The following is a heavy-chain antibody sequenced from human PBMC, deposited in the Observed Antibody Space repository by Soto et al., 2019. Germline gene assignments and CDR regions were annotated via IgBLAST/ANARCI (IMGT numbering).Heavy chain of an antibody. CDR2: IIPIFGTA. CDR3: ARVRPPSVYSYGPGAFDY. CDR1: GGTFSSYA. J-gene: IGHJ4*02. Sequence: AASVKVSCKASGGTFSSYAISWVRQAPGQGLEWMGGIIPIFGTANYAQKFQGRVTITADESTSTAYMELSSLRSEDTAVYYCARVRPPSVYSYGPGAFDYWGQGTLVTVSS. V-gene: IGHV1-69*13. D-gene: IGHD5-18*01.